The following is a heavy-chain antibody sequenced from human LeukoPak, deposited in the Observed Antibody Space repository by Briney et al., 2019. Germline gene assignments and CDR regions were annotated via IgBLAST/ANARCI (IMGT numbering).Heavy chain of an antibody. CDR1: GGSISSYY. V-gene: IGHV4-59*01. Sequence: SETLSLTCTVSGGSISSYYWSWIRQPPGKGLEWIGYIYYSGSTNYNPSLKSRVTISVDTSKNQFSLKLSSVTAADTAVYYCAREGAAADPFDYWGQGTLVTVSS. CDR2: IYYSGST. CDR3: AREGAAADPFDY. D-gene: IGHD6-13*01. J-gene: IGHJ4*02.